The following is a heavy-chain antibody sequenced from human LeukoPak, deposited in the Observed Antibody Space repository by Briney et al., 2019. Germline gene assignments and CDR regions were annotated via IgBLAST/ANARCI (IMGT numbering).Heavy chain of an antibody. V-gene: IGHV4-59*01. D-gene: IGHD5-24*01. CDR1: GGSISSYY. J-gene: IGHJ4*02. CDR3: ARAGGGWPQLRYFDY. CDR2: IYYSGST. Sequence: SETLSLTCTVSGGSISSYYWSWIRQPPGKGLEWIGYIYYSGSTNYNPSLKSRVTISVDTSKNQFSLKLSSVTAADTAVYYCARAGGGWPQLRYFDYWGQGTLVTVSS.